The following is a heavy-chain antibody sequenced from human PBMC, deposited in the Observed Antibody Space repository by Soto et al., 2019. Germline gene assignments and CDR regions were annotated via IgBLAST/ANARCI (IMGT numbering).Heavy chain of an antibody. V-gene: IGHV1-69*01. Sequence: QVQLVQSGAEVKKPGSSLKVSCTASGGTFTTYTLNWVRQAPGQGLEWMGAIVPIYGKTNYAQRFQGRVTITADEPTSTAYMELSSLRSEDTAVYYCSRYSSGLFITYGMDVWGQGTTVTVSS. CDR3: SRYSSGLFITYGMDV. CDR2: IVPIYGKT. J-gene: IGHJ6*02. CDR1: GGTFTTYT. D-gene: IGHD6-19*01.